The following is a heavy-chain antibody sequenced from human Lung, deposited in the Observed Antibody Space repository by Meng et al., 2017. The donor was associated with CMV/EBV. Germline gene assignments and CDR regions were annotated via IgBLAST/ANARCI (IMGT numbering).Heavy chain of an antibody. Sequence: QLVQSGAEVKKSGALVRVSCKASGYTFTHHGISWIRQAPGQGLEWMGWISCYNGDTNYAQKLQGRVTMTTDTSTNTAYMDLRGLRSDDMAVYYCARDPSNTSGRYAYFDYWGQGTLVTVSS. CDR1: GYTFTHHG. J-gene: IGHJ4*02. D-gene: IGHD6-19*01. CDR2: ISCYNGDT. V-gene: IGHV1-18*03. CDR3: ARDPSNTSGRYAYFDY.